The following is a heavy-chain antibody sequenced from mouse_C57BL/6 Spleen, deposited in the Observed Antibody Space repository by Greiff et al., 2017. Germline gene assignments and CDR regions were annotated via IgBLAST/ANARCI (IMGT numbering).Heavy chain of an antibody. D-gene: IGHD2-2*01. CDR2: IYPSDSET. Sequence: VQLQPPGAELVRPGSSVTLSCKASGYTFTSSWMDWVKQRPGQGLEWIGNIYPSDSETHYNQQFKDKATLTVDQSSSTVYMQLSSLTSEDSAFYDCARWFYAMDYWGQGTSVTVSS. CDR3: ARWFYAMDY. CDR1: GYTFTSSW. V-gene: IGHV1-61*01. J-gene: IGHJ4*01.